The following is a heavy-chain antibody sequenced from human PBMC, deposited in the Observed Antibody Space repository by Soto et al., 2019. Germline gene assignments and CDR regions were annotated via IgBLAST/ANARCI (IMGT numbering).Heavy chain of an antibody. Sequence: GGSLRLSCTTSGFSFASFAMPSVRQAPGKGLEWVATISGSDGKTYYADSVKGRLSISRDTSRNTLYLQMNSLRADDTAIYYCAKWSYLDYWGQGTRVTVSS. CDR2: ISGSDGKT. CDR3: AKWSYLDY. CDR1: GFSFASFA. J-gene: IGHJ4*02. D-gene: IGHD3-3*01. V-gene: IGHV3-23*01.